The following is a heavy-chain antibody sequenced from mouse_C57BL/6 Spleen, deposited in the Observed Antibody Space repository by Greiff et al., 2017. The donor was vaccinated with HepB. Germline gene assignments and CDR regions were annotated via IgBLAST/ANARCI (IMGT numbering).Heavy chain of an antibody. Sequence: EVKLVESGPELVKPGASVKMSCKASGYTFTDYNMHWVKQSHGKSLEWIGYINPNNGGTSYNQKFKGKATLTVNKSSSIAYMELRSLTSEDSAVYYCANEGDGYPAWFAYWGQGTLVTVSA. J-gene: IGHJ3*01. CDR1: GYTFTDYN. D-gene: IGHD2-3*01. CDR3: ANEGDGYPAWFAY. CDR2: INPNNGGT. V-gene: IGHV1-22*01.